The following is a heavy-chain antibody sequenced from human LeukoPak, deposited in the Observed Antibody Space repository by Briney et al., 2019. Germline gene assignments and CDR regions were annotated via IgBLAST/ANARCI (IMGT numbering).Heavy chain of an antibody. J-gene: IGHJ4*02. CDR2: FDPEDGET. CDR1: GGTFSSYA. D-gene: IGHD3-22*01. Sequence: ASVKVSCKASGGTFSSYAISWVRQAPGQGLEWMGGFDPEDGETIYAQKFQGRVTMTEDTSTDTAYMELSSLRSEDTAVYYCATDLNSSGYYYYFGAQPLFYWGQGTLVTVSS. CDR3: ATDLNSSGYYYYFGAQPLFY. V-gene: IGHV1-24*01.